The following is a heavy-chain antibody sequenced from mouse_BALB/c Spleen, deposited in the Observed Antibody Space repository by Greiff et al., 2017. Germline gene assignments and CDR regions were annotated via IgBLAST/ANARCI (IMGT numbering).Heavy chain of an antibody. CDR2: ISDGGSYT. Sequence: EVKLMESGGGLVKPGGSLKLSCAASGFTFSDYYMYWVRQTPEKRLEWVATISDGGSYTYYPDSVKGRFTISRDNAKNNLYLQMSSLKSEDTAMYYCASITTATVYFDVWGAGTTVTVSS. J-gene: IGHJ1*01. V-gene: IGHV5-4*02. CDR1: GFTFSDYY. D-gene: IGHD1-2*01. CDR3: ASITTATVYFDV.